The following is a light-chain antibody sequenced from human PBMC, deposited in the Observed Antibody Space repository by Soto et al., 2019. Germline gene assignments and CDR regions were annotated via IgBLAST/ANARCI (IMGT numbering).Light chain of an antibody. CDR1: QSVGSY. Sequence: EIVLAQSPATLSLSPGERATLSCRASQSVGSYLSWYQQKPGQAPRLLIYDASSRATGIPARFSGSGSGTDFTITISRIETEYFELYYCQQRSNWPITXGGGTKVDIK. J-gene: IGKJ4*01. CDR2: DAS. CDR3: QQRSNWPIT. V-gene: IGKV3-11*01.